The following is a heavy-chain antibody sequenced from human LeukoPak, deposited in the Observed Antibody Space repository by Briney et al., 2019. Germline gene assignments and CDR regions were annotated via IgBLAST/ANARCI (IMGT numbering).Heavy chain of an antibody. V-gene: IGHV4-59*12. Sequence: SETLSLTCTVSGGSISSYYWSWIRQPPGKGLEWIGYIYYSGSTNYNPSLKSRVTISVDTSKNQFSLNLSSVTAADTAVYYCARGPGDYNYGMDVWGQGTTVTVSS. CDR1: GGSISSYY. D-gene: IGHD3-10*01. J-gene: IGHJ6*02. CDR3: ARGPGDYNYGMDV. CDR2: IYYSGST.